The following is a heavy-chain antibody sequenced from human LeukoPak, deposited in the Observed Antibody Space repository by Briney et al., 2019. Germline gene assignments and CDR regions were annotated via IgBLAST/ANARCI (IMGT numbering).Heavy chain of an antibody. CDR1: GGSISSGGYY. CDR3: ARGYNWNRDWYFDL. CDR2: IYYSGST. J-gene: IGHJ2*01. V-gene: IGHV4-31*03. Sequence: SETLSLTCTVSGGSISSGGYYWSWIRQHPGQGLEWIGYIYYSGSTYYNPSLKSRVTISVDTSKNQLSLKLSSVTAADTAVYYCARGYNWNRDWYFDLWGRGTLVTVSS. D-gene: IGHD1-20*01.